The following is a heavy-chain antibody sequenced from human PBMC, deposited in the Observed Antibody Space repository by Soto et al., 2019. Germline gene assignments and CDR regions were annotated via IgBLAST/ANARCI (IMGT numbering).Heavy chain of an antibody. Sequence: SETLSLTCAVSGYSISSSNWWGWIRQHPGKGLEWIGYIYYSGSTYYNPSLKSRVTISVDKSKNQFSVKLSSVTAADTALYHCARRTSSGYYDYWGPEALVTVSS. CDR3: ARRTSSGYYDY. CDR2: IYYSGST. D-gene: IGHD3-22*01. V-gene: IGHV4-28*01. CDR1: GYSISSSNW. J-gene: IGHJ4*02.